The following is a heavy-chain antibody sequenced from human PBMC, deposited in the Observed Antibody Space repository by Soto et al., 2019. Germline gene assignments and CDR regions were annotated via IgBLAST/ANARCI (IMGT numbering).Heavy chain of an antibody. CDR2: IIPIFGTA. V-gene: IGHV1-69*01. CDR3: ARDASGYCSSTSCSTGYYYYYGMDV. Sequence: QVQLVQSGAEVKKPGSSVKVSCKASGGTFSSYAISWVRQAPGQGLEWMGGIIPIFGTANYAQKFQGRGTITADESTSTAYMELSSLRSEDTAVYYCARDASGYCSSTSCSTGYYYYYGMDVWGQGTTVTVSS. J-gene: IGHJ6*02. CDR1: GGTFSSYA. D-gene: IGHD2-2*01.